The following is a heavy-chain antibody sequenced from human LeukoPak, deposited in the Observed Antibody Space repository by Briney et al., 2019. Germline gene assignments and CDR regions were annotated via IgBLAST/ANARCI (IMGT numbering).Heavy chain of an antibody. Sequence: GGSLRLSCAASGFTFSSYGMHWVRQAPGKGLEWVAFIRYDGSNKYYADSVKGRFTISRDNSKNTLYLQMNSLKTEDTAVYYCTTSWIQLWFPYRRLGDYWGQGTLVTVSS. V-gene: IGHV3-30*02. J-gene: IGHJ4*02. D-gene: IGHD5-18*01. CDR2: IRYDGSNK. CDR1: GFTFSSYG. CDR3: TTSWIQLWFPYRRLGDY.